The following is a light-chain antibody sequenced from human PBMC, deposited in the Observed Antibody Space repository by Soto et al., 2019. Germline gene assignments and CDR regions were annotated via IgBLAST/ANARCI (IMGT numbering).Light chain of an antibody. V-gene: IGLV1-40*01. CDR2: GNS. CDR1: SSNIGAGYD. CDR3: LSYDSSLSASNLV. J-gene: IGLJ2*01. Sequence: QSVLTQPPSVSGAPGQRVTISCTGSSSNIGAGYDVHWYQQLPGTAPKLLIYGNSNRPSGVPDRFSGSKSGTSASLAITGLQAEDEADYYCLSYDSSLSASNLVFGGGTNLTVL.